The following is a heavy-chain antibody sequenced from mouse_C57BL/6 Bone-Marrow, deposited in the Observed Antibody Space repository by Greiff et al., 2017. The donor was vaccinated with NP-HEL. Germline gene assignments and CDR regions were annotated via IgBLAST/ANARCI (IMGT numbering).Heavy chain of an antibody. CDR2: ISSGGSYT. CDR3: ARRGYGTRYFDY. J-gene: IGHJ2*01. CDR1: GFTFSSYG. Sequence: VESGGDLVKPGGSLKLSCAASGFTFSSYGMSWVRQTPDKRLEWVATISSGGSYTYYPDSVKGRFTISRDNAKNTLYLQMSSLKSEDTAMYYCARRGYGTRYFDYWGQGTTLTVSS. V-gene: IGHV5-6*02. D-gene: IGHD1-1*01.